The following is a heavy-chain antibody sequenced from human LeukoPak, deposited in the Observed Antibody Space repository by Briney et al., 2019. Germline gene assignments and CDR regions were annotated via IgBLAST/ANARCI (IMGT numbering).Heavy chain of an antibody. Sequence: ESGPTLVNPTQTLTLTCTFSGFSLSTSGVGVGWIRQPPGKALEWLALIYWDDDKRYSPSLKSRLTITKDTSKNQVVLTMTNMDPVDTATYYCAHSPEDYYGSGSYGGNWFDPWGQGTLVTVSS. J-gene: IGHJ5*02. CDR2: IYWDDDK. D-gene: IGHD3-10*01. CDR3: AHSPEDYYGSGSYGGNWFDP. CDR1: GFSLSTSGVG. V-gene: IGHV2-5*02.